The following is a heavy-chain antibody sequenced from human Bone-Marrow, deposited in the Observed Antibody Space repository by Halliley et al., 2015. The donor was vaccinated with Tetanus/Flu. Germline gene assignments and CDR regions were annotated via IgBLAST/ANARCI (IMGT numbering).Heavy chain of an antibody. CDR3: ARVTFCSSTSCYPGADY. Sequence: LSLTCGVSGFSISGGFYWGWIRQPPGRGLEWIGNIHHSGHTYYNPSLRSRVTISVDTSKNQLSLELNSVTAADSAVYYCARVTFCSSTSCYPGADYWGPGTLVTVSS. V-gene: IGHV4-38-2*01. CDR1: GFSISGGFY. CDR2: IHHSGHT. D-gene: IGHD2-2*01. J-gene: IGHJ4*02.